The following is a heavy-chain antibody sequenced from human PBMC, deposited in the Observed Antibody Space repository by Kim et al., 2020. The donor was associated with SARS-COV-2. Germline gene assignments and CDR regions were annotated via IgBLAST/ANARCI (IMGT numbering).Heavy chain of an antibody. CDR3: AKAKYGGY. J-gene: IGHJ4*02. D-gene: IGHD4-17*01. CDR2: GGST. V-gene: IGHV3-23*01. Sequence: GGSTYYADSVKGRFTTSSDNSKNTLYLQMNSLRAEDTAVYYCAKAKYGGYWGQGTLVTVSS.